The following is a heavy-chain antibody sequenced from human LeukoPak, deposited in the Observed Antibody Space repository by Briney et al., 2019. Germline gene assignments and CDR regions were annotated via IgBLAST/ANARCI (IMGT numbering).Heavy chain of an antibody. CDR3: ARRITGTTSDSFDY. D-gene: IGHD1-20*01. J-gene: IGHJ4*02. CDR1: GGSIRSSSYY. V-gene: IGHV4-39*01. CDR2: ISYSGST. Sequence: SETLSLTCNVLGGSIRSSSYYWGWIRQPPGKGLEWIGSISYSGSTYYNPSLKSRVTISVDTSKNQFSLKVISVTAADTAVYYCARRITGTTSDSFDYWGQGTLVTVSS.